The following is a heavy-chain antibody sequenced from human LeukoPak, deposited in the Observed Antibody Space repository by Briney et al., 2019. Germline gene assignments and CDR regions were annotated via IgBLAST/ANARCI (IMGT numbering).Heavy chain of an antibody. J-gene: IGHJ4*02. CDR1: GFTFSSHH. V-gene: IGHV3-7*01. D-gene: IGHD2-15*01. CDR3: ARMRSYCDY. Sequence: GGSLRLSCAASGFTFSSHHMNWVRQTPGKGLESVSPIKPDGSEKYYVDSVKGRFTISRDNAKSSLYLQMNSLRAEETGVYFCARMRSYCDYWGQGTLVTVSS. CDR2: IKPDGSEK.